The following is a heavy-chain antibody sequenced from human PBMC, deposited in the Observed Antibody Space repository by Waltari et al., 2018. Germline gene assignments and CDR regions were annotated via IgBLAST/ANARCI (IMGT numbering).Heavy chain of an antibody. CDR3: ARDGGGEHGGYWFDP. V-gene: IGHV1-69*13. D-gene: IGHD3-16*01. J-gene: IGHJ5*02. Sequence: QVQLVQSGAEVKKPGSSVKVSCKASGGTFSSYAISWVRQAPGQGLEWMGRIIPIFGTANYAQKFQGRVTIPADKSTSTAYMGLSSLRSEDTAVYYCARDGGGEHGGYWFDPWGQGTLVTVSS. CDR1: GGTFSSYA. CDR2: IIPIFGTA.